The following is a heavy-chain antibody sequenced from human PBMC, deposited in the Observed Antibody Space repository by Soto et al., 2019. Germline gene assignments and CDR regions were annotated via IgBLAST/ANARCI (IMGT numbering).Heavy chain of an antibody. J-gene: IGHJ6*02. Sequence: SVKVACKASGGTFSSYAISWVRQAPGQGLEWMGGIIPIFGTANYAQKFQGRVTITADESTSTAYMELSSLRSEATAVYYCARDPRRVVVASHGGLGPSYGMDFWCPGHMVTLSS. CDR2: IIPIFGTA. V-gene: IGHV1-69*13. D-gene: IGHD2-15*01. CDR1: GGTFSSYA. CDR3: ARDPRRVVVASHGGLGPSYGMDF.